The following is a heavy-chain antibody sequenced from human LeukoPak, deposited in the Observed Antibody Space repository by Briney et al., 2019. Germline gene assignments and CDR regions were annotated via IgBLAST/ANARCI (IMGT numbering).Heavy chain of an antibody. CDR1: GGSISSSSYY. CDR2: IYYSGST. Sequence: SETLSLTCTVSGGSISSSSYYWGWIRQPPGKGLEWIGSIYYSGSTYYNPSLKSRVTISVDTSKNQFSLKLSSVTAADTAVYYCARSHGSGTSLGADYWGQGTLVTVSS. D-gene: IGHD3-10*01. J-gene: IGHJ4*02. CDR3: ARSHGSGTSLGADY. V-gene: IGHV4-39*01.